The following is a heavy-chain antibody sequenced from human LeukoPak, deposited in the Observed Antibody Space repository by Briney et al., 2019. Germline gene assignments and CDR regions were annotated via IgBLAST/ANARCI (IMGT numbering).Heavy chain of an antibody. CDR2: IYHSGST. Sequence: SETLSLTCAVSGGSISSSNWWSWVRQPPGKGLEWIGEIYHSGSTNYNPSLKSRVTISVDKSKNQFSLKLSSVTAADTAVYYCARASFHDFWSGDYYYMDVWGKGTTVTVSS. D-gene: IGHD3-3*01. J-gene: IGHJ6*03. CDR3: ARASFHDFWSGDYYYMDV. V-gene: IGHV4-4*02. CDR1: GGSISSSNW.